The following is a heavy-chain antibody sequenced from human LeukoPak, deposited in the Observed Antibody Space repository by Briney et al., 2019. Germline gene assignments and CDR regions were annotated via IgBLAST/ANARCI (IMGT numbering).Heavy chain of an antibody. CDR3: ARVRCSSTSCLYYYGMDV. CDR2: IYYSGST. CDR1: GGSISSYY. J-gene: IGHJ6*02. D-gene: IGHD2-2*01. V-gene: IGHV4-59*01. Sequence: SETLSLTCTVSGGSISSYYWSWIRLPPGKGLEWIGYIYYSGSTNYNPSLKSRVTISVDTSKNQFSLKLSSVTAADTAVYYCARVRCSSTSCLYYYGMDVWGQGTTVTVSS.